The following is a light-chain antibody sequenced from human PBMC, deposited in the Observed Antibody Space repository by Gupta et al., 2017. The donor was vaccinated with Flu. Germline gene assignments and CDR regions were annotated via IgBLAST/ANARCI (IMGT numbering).Light chain of an antibody. CDR1: QSVNSN. CDR2: GAS. Sequence: PATLSASPGERAILTCRASQSVNSNLAWYQQKPGQAPRLLIYGASTRATGFPARFSGSGXGTXFSLTIXSLQSEDFAVYYCQQYNDWPLTFGXGTKVEIK. CDR3: QQYNDWPLT. V-gene: IGKV3-15*01. J-gene: IGKJ4*01.